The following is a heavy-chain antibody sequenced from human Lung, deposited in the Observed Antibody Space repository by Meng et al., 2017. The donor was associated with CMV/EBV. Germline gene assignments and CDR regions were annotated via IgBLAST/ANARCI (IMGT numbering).Heavy chain of an antibody. V-gene: IGHV4-4*07. Sequence: QESGQGRVKPPETRSLTCTVSGGSISSYYWSWSRQPAGKGLEWIGRIYTSGSTNYNPSLKSRVTMSVDTSKNQFSLKLSSVTAADTAVYYCARGSRDEAFQHWGQGTLVTVSS. CDR3: ARGSRDEAFQH. CDR1: GGSISSYY. J-gene: IGHJ1*01. D-gene: IGHD5-24*01. CDR2: IYTSGST.